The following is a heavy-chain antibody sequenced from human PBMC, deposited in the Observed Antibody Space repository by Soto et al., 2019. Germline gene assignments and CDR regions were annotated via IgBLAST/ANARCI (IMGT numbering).Heavy chain of an antibody. CDR1: GFSVSVDY. CDR3: ARATEWNARDI. Sequence: DVQLVETGGGVIQPGGSLRLSCAASGFSVSVDYMNWVRQGPGKGLEWVSVIYRGGTTYYADSVMGRFTISRDDSENTLFLQMNSLRAEDTAVYYCARATEWNARDIWGQWTMVTVSS. J-gene: IGHJ3*02. D-gene: IGHD3-3*01. V-gene: IGHV3-53*02. CDR2: IYRGGTT.